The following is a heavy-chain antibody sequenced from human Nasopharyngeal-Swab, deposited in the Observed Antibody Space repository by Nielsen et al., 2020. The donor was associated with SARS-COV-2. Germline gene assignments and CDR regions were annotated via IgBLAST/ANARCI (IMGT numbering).Heavy chain of an antibody. CDR2: MNPNSGNT. CDR1: GYIFTSYE. CDR3: ARVYQYRRRVGY. Sequence: ASVKVSCKASGYIFTSYEIHWVRQATGQGLEWMGWMNPNSGNTGYAQKFQGRVTMTRNTSINTAYMELSSLRSEDTAVYYCARVYQYRRRVGYWGQGTLVTVSS. D-gene: IGHD6-6*01. V-gene: IGHV1-8*01. J-gene: IGHJ4*02.